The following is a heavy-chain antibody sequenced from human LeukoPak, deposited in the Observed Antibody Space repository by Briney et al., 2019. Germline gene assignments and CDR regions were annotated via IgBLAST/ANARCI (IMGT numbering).Heavy chain of an antibody. D-gene: IGHD2-2*01. CDR1: GRHLSRHY. Sequence: SVTLSLPCTVCGRHLSRHYWSWLRHSPGEGLVWIGYIYYSGSTNYNPSLKSRVTISVDTSKNQFSLKLSSVTAADTAVYYCARALGYCSSTSCSRFDYWGQGTLVTVSS. J-gene: IGHJ4*02. V-gene: IGHV4-59*11. CDR2: IYYSGST. CDR3: ARALGYCSSTSCSRFDY.